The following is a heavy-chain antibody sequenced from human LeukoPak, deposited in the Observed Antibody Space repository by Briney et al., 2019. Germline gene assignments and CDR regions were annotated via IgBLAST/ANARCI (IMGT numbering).Heavy chain of an antibody. D-gene: IGHD3-22*01. J-gene: IGHJ5*02. Sequence: SETLSLTCTVSGGSISSYYWSWIRQPPGKGLEWIGYIYYSGSTNYNPSPKSRVTISVDTSKNQFSLKLSSVAAADTAVYYCARAPASSYYYDSSGYYYSWLDPWGQGTLVTVSS. CDR1: GGSISSYY. CDR2: IYYSGST. CDR3: ARAPASSYYYDSSGYYYSWLDP. V-gene: IGHV4-59*01.